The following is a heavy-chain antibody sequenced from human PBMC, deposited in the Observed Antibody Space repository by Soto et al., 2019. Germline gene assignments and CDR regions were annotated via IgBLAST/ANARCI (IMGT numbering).Heavy chain of an antibody. J-gene: IGHJ3*02. CDR1: SGSISSSNW. CDR2: IYDSGST. V-gene: IGHV4-4*02. D-gene: IGHD4-17*01. Sequence: QVQLQESGPGLVKPSGTLSLTCAVSSGSISSSNWWTWVRQPPGKGLEWIGEIYDSGSTNYNPSLQSQVTISVDKSKNQCSLKLSSVTAADTAVYYCAGDYGDDVRAFDIWGQGTMFTVSS. CDR3: AGDYGDDVRAFDI.